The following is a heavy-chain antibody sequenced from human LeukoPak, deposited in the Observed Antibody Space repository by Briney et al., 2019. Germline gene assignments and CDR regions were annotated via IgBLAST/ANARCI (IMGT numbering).Heavy chain of an antibody. V-gene: IGHV3-23*01. Sequence: PGGSLSLSCAASGFTFSSYAMSWVRQAPGNGLEWVSAISGSGGSTYYADSVKGRFTISRDNSKNTLYLQMNSLRAEDTAVYYCAIGSMVRGVYWGQGTLVTVSS. D-gene: IGHD3-10*01. CDR3: AIGSMVRGVY. CDR1: GFTFSSYA. J-gene: IGHJ4*02. CDR2: ISGSGGST.